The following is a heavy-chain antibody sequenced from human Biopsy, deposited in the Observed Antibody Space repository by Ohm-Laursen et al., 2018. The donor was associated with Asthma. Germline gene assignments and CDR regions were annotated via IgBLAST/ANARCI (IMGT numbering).Heavy chain of an antibody. CDR2: INYSGST. J-gene: IGHJ5*01. V-gene: IGHV4-31*03. Sequence: TLSLTCSVSGGSLSSGPYYWSWVRPHPGKGLEWIGYINYSGSTFYSPSLESRVTVSVDTSKNQFSLKLSSVTAADTAVYYCARDLSGYCTSSACYGFDSWGQGTLVPVSS. D-gene: IGHD2-8*01. CDR3: ARDLSGYCTSSACYGFDS. CDR1: GGSLSSGPYY.